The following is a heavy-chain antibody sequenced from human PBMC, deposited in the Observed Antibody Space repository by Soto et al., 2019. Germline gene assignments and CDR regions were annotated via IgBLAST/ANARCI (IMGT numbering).Heavy chain of an antibody. V-gene: IGHV1-69*06. CDR1: EDTFRNYA. J-gene: IGHJ2*01. Sequence: SVKVSCKASEDTFRNYAISWVRQAPGQGLEWMGGIIPIFGTANYAQKFQGRVTITADTSANTVYLELSSLRSEDTAVYYCASTKHDSSAYYYWYLGLWGRGTLVTVSS. D-gene: IGHD3-22*01. CDR2: IIPIFGTA. CDR3: ASTKHDSSAYYYWYLGL.